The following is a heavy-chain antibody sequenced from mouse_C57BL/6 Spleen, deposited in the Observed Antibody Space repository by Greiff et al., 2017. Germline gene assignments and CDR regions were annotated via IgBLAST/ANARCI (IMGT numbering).Heavy chain of an antibody. CDR1: GFSLSTSGMG. Sequence: QVTLKESGPGILQSSQTLSLTCSFSGFSLSTSGMGVSWLRQPSGKGLEWLAHIYWDDDKRYNPSLKSRLTISKDTSSNQVFLKITSVDTADTATYYCARSTGITRGYYFDYWGQGTTLTVSS. CDR2: IYWDDDK. D-gene: IGHD1-1*01. V-gene: IGHV8-12*01. CDR3: ARSTGITRGYYFDY. J-gene: IGHJ2*01.